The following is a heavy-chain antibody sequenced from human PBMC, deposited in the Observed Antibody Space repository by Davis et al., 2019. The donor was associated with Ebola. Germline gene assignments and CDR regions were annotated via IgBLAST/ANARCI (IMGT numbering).Heavy chain of an antibody. CDR3: ATGNTGWILDY. D-gene: IGHD6-19*01. CDR1: GDSFSNHA. J-gene: IGHJ4*02. V-gene: IGHV1-69*06. Sequence: SVKVSCKASGDSFSNHAITWVRQAPGQGLEWMGGIIPIFVTTNYAQKFQGIVTMTADKSTSTASSATAYLELNSLKYEDTAIYYCATGNTGWILDYWGQGTLVTVSS. CDR2: IIPIFVTT.